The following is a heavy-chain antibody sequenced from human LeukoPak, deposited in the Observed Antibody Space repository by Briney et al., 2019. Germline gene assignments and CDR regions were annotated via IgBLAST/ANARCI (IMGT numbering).Heavy chain of an antibody. V-gene: IGHV3-20*04. D-gene: IGHD4-17*01. CDR1: GFIFSRYE. J-gene: IGHJ3*02. CDR2: INWNGGST. Sequence: PGGSLRLSCEAPGFIFSRYEMNWVRQAPGKGLEWVSGINWNGGSTGYADSVKGRFTISRDNAKNSLYLQMNSLRAEDTALYYCARAGDYGDYDAFDIWGQGTMVTVSS. CDR3: ARAGDYGDYDAFDI.